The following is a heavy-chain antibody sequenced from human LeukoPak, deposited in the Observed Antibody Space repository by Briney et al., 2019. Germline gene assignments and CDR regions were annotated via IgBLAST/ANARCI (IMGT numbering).Heavy chain of an antibody. V-gene: IGHV1-2*02. CDR3: ARGRGNDY. J-gene: IGHJ4*02. D-gene: IGHD3-10*01. Sequence: APVKISCKTSGYTLTAYYIHCGRQTPGDGLERVGDITPVTVATQNAQKFQGRVTMTRDTSISTAYMDLSSLTSDDTAIYYCARGRGNDYWGQGSLVTVSS. CDR1: GYTLTAYY. CDR2: ITPVTVAT.